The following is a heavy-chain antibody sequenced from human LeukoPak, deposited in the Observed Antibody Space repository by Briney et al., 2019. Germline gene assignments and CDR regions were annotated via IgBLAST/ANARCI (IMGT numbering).Heavy chain of an antibody. V-gene: IGHV1-69*04. J-gene: IGHJ4*02. CDR2: IIPILGIA. D-gene: IGHD1-7*01. Sequence: PVASVKLSCKASGGTFSSYAISWVRQAPGQGLEWMGRIIPILGIANYAQKFQGRVTITADKSTSTAYMELSSLRSEDTAVYYCARVNWNYVCLDYWGQGTLVTVSS. CDR1: GGTFSSYA. CDR3: ARVNWNYVCLDY.